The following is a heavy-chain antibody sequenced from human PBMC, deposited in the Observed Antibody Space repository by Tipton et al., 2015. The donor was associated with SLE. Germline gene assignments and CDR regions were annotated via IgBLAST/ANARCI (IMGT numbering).Heavy chain of an antibody. J-gene: IGHJ4*02. D-gene: IGHD1-26*01. CDR3: STDRPFSETFYFDY. V-gene: IGHV3-49*04. CDR1: GFSFGDYG. Sequence: SLRLSCTTSGFSFGDYGVSWVRQAPGKGREWVGFIRSTLSGGTTEYAASVKGRFTISRDDSKSIAYLQMDSLKTEDTAVYYCSTDRPFSETFYFDYWGQGTLVTVSS. CDR2: IRSTLSGGTT.